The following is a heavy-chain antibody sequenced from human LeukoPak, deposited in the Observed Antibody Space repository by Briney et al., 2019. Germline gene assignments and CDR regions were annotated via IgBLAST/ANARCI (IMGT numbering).Heavy chain of an antibody. D-gene: IGHD2-21*02. Sequence: GESLKISCKASGYSFTRYWIGWVRQMPGKGLEWMGIIHPGDSESRYSPSFQGQVTISADKSISNAYLQWSSLEASDTAVYYCARHGGGDGEYFFDYWGHGTLVTVSS. CDR2: IHPGDSES. CDR3: ARHGGGDGEYFFDY. CDR1: GYSFTRYW. V-gene: IGHV5-51*01. J-gene: IGHJ4*01.